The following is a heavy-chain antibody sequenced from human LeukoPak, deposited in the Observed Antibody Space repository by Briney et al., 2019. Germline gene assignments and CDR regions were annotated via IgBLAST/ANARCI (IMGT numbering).Heavy chain of an antibody. CDR1: GYTFITYW. D-gene: IGHD4-23*01. CDR3: ARPDDYGGKPAAFNI. Sequence: KAGGSLRLSCKGSGYTFITYWIGWVRQMPGKGLEWMGIIYPGDSDTRYSPSFQGQVTISADKSINTAYLQWSSLKASDTAMYYCARPDDYGGKPAAFNIRGQGTMVTVSS. V-gene: IGHV5-51*01. CDR2: IYPGDSDT. J-gene: IGHJ3*02.